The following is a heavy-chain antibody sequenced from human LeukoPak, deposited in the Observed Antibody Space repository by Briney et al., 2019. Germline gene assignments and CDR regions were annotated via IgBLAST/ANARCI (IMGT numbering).Heavy chain of an antibody. D-gene: IGHD3-3*01. Sequence: GGSLRLSCAASGFTFTTYWMHWVRQAPGKGLEWVSAISGSGGSTYYADSVKGRFTISRDNSKNTLYLQMNSLRAEDTAVYYCAKGGESYYDFWSGYSPGDWFDPWGQGTLVTVSS. CDR3: AKGGESYYDFWSGYSPGDWFDP. CDR1: GFTFTTYW. J-gene: IGHJ5*02. CDR2: ISGSGGST. V-gene: IGHV3-23*01.